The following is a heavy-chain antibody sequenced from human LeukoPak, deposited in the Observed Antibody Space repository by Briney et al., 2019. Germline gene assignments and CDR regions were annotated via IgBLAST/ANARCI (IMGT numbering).Heavy chain of an antibody. Sequence: GSLRLSCAASAFTFSRYWMHWVRQTPGEGLVWVSRISSDGTTTTYADSVEGRFTISRDNARNTLYLQMNSLRAEDTAVYYCARFAYDSGSLSWGQGALVTVSS. D-gene: IGHD3-10*01. CDR1: AFTFSRYW. CDR3: ARFAYDSGSLS. V-gene: IGHV3-74*01. J-gene: IGHJ5*02. CDR2: ISSDGTTT.